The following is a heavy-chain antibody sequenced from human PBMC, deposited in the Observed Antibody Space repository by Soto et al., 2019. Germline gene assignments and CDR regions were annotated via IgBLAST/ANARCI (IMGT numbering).Heavy chain of an antibody. V-gene: IGHV4-61*01. Sequence: PSETLSLTCTVSGGSVSSGSYYWSWIRQPPGKGLEWIGYIYYSGSTNYNPSPTSRVTISVDTSKNQFSLKLSSVTAADTAVYYCARVPYCGGDCYPYYFDYWGQGTLVTVSS. CDR2: IYYSGST. J-gene: IGHJ4*02. CDR1: GGSVSSGSYY. CDR3: ARVPYCGGDCYPYYFDY. D-gene: IGHD2-21*02.